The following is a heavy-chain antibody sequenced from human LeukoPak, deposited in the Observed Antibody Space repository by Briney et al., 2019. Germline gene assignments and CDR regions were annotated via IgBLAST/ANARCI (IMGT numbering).Heavy chain of an antibody. CDR3: ARVPAAIIPCLDY. CDR2: ISYDGSNK. Sequence: GGSLRLSCAASGFTFSSYAMHWVRQAPGKGLEWVAVISYDGSNKYYADSVKGRFTISRDNSKNTLYLQMNSLRAEDTAVYYCARVPAAIIPCLDYWGQGTLVTVSS. CDR1: GFTFSSYA. D-gene: IGHD2-2*01. J-gene: IGHJ4*02. V-gene: IGHV3-30-3*01.